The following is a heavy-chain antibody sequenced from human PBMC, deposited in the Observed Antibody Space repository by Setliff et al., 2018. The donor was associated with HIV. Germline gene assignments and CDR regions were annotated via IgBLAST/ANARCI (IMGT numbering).Heavy chain of an antibody. J-gene: IGHJ3*01. CDR1: GAGISGYS. Sequence: KTSETLSLTCIVSGAGISGYSWSWIRQPPGKGLEWIGDIDSNGRPNYNTSLNSRLTVSADPSKNQISMKLSSVTAADTAIYYCARLCSNGVCRPVGDHVFDVWGQGTMVTVS. D-gene: IGHD2-8*01. V-gene: IGHV4-4*09. CDR2: IDSNGRP. CDR3: ARLCSNGVCRPVGDHVFDV.